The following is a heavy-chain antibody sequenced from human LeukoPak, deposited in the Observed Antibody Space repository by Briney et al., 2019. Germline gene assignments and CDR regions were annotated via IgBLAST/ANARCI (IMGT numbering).Heavy chain of an antibody. CDR3: AKRDSSSPWGFDY. J-gene: IGHJ4*02. Sequence: RPGGSLRLSCTASGFTFSSYAMSWVRQAPGKGLEWVSAISGSGGSTYYADSVKGRFTISRDNSKNTLYLQMNSLRAEDTAVYYCAKRDSSSPWGFDYWGQGTLVTVSS. CDR1: GFTFSSYA. D-gene: IGHD6-6*01. CDR2: ISGSGGST. V-gene: IGHV3-23*01.